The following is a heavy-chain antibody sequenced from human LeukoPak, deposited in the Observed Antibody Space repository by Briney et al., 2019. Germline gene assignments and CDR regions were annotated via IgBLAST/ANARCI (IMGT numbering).Heavy chain of an antibody. J-gene: IGHJ4*02. CDR1: GGSISSSSYY. CDR2: INHSGST. V-gene: IGHV4-39*01. D-gene: IGHD1-1*01. CDR3: ARHSLSVPLLPWKKESRSFDY. Sequence: SETLSLTCTVSGGSISSSSYYWGWIRQPPGKGLEWIGEINHSGSTNYNPSLKSRVTISVDTSKNQFSLKLSSVTAADTAVYYCARHSLSVPLLPWKKESRSFDYWGQGTLVTVSS.